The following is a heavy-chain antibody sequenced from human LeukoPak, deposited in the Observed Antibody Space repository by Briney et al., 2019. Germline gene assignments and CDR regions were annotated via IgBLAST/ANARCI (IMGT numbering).Heavy chain of an antibody. V-gene: IGHV3-48*03. CDR1: GFTFSSYE. J-gene: IGHJ3*02. CDR2: ISSSGSTI. CDR3: ARGRWLPRDAFDI. D-gene: IGHD5-24*01. Sequence: GGSLRLSCAASGFTFSSYEMNWVRQAPGKGLEWVSYISSSGSTIYYADSVTGRFTISRDNAKNSLYLQMNSLRAEDTAVYYCARGRWLPRDAFDIWGQGTMVTVSS.